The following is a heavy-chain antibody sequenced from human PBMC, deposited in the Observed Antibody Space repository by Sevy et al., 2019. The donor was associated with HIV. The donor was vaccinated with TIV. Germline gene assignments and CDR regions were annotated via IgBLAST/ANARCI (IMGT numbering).Heavy chain of an antibody. CDR2: ISSSANDI. J-gene: IGHJ5*02. CDR3: AREGLGGFYSSLDR. V-gene: IGHV3-48*03. D-gene: IGHD3-22*01. Sequence: GGSLRLSCAASEFTFTTYDMTWVRQAPGKGLEWISYISSSANDIKYADSVKGRFTISRDNARNSLYLAMSSLRAEDTAVYYCAREGLGGFYSSLDRWGQGTLVTVSS. CDR1: EFTFTTYD.